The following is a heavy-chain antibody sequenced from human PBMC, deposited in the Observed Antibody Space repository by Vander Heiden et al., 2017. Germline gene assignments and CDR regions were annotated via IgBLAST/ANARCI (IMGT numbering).Heavy chain of an antibody. Sequence: ASGFTLSGFSMNWVRQAPGKGLEWVASITGGSNYIYYADSVKGRFTISRDNAKNSLYLQVNSLRADDTAVYYCARDLILRGVTIFGVAIDSWGQGTLVTVSS. CDR3: ARDLILRGVTIFGVAIDS. CDR2: ITGGSNYI. CDR1: GFTLSGFS. V-gene: IGHV3-21*01. J-gene: IGHJ4*02. D-gene: IGHD3-3*01.